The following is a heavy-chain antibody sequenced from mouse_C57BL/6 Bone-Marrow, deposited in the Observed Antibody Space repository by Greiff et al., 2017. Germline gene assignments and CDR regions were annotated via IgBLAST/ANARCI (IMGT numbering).Heavy chain of an antibody. CDR1: GYTFTSYW. J-gene: IGHJ1*03. Sequence: VKLQQPGAELVKPGASVKMSCKASGYTFTSYWITWVKQRPGQGLEWIGDIYPGSGSTNYNEKFKSKATLTVDTSSSTAYMQLSSLTSEDSAVYYCDSYYYGSSSFDVWGTGTTVTVSS. D-gene: IGHD1-1*01. CDR3: DSYYYGSSSFDV. V-gene: IGHV1-55*01. CDR2: IYPGSGST.